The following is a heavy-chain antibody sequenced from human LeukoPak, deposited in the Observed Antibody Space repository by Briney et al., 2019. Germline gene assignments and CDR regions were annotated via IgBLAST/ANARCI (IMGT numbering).Heavy chain of an antibody. D-gene: IGHD1-26*01. CDR1: GFTVSSNS. Sequence: GGSLRLSCTVSGFTVSSNSMSWVRQAPGKGLEWVSAISGSGDITYYADSVMGRFTISRDNSKKTLYLQMNSLRAEDTAVYYCAKSQRGYYPRRTYYYYMDVWGKGTTVTVSS. J-gene: IGHJ6*03. CDR2: ISGSGDIT. V-gene: IGHV3-23*01. CDR3: AKSQRGYYPRRTYYYYMDV.